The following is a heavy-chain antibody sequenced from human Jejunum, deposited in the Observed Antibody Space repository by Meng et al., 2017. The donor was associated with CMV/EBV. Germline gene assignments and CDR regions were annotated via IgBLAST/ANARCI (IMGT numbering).Heavy chain of an antibody. CDR2: IFSSGSS. Sequence: QVPMQGSRPGLVNPSETLSLTCSVTGSSFSDYSWHWIRQSPGKGLEWIGYIFSSGSSKYNPSLKSRISISIDTSKNQFSLNLGSVTAADTAVYYCARDSKGALYAFDVWGHGTMVTVSS. CDR3: ARDSKGALYAFDV. J-gene: IGHJ3*01. D-gene: IGHD2-2*01. V-gene: IGHV4-59*01. CDR1: GSSFSDYS.